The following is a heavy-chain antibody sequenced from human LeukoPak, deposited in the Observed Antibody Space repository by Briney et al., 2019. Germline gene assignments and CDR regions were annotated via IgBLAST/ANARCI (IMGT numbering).Heavy chain of an antibody. Sequence: PGRSLRLSCAASGFTFSSYGMHWVRQAPGKGLEWVAVIWYDGSNKYYADSVKGRFTISRDNSKNTLYLQMNSLRAEDTAVYYCARETGRTGSVDYWGQGTLVTVSS. CDR1: GFTFSSYG. V-gene: IGHV3-33*01. J-gene: IGHJ4*02. CDR3: ARETGRTGSVDY. CDR2: IWYDGSNK. D-gene: IGHD1-14*01.